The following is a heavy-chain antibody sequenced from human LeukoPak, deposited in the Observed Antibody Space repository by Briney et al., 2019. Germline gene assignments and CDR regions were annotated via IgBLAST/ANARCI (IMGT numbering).Heavy chain of an antibody. J-gene: IGHJ5*02. D-gene: IGHD5-24*01. CDR2: IHHSGGT. CDR1: GDSISSNKW. V-gene: IGHV4-4*02. CDR3: AREGRDGYNLSP. Sequence: PSETLSLTCTVSGDSISSNKWWSWVRPPPGKGWGLEWIGEIHHSGGTNYSPSLKSRVTISLDRSKNQVSLNLNSVTAADTAVYYCAREGRDGYNLSPWGQGTLVTVSS.